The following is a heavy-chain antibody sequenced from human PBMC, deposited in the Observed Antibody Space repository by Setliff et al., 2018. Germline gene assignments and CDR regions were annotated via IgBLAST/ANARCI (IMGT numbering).Heavy chain of an antibody. D-gene: IGHD3-22*01. CDR2: TIPIFGTT. CDR3: VREGVDSRSSTDYRYYMDV. V-gene: IGHV1-69*05. J-gene: IGHJ6*03. CDR1: GGTFSSYG. Sequence: GASVKVSCKASGGTFSSYGISWVRQAPGQGLEWMGGTIPIFGTTNYAQKFQESLRDESTSTAYMQLTSLGSEDTAVYYCVREGVDSRSSTDYRYYMDVWGKGTTVTVSS.